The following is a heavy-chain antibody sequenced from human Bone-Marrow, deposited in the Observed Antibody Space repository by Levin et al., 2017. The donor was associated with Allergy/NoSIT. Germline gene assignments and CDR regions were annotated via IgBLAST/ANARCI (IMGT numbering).Heavy chain of an antibody. Sequence: TSETLSLTCTVSGGSISSGDYYWSWIRQPPGKGLEWIGYIYYSGSTYYNPSLKSRLTISVDTSNNQFSLSLSSVTAADTAVYYCARDVIVGPTRNYFDNWGQGTLVPVSS. CDR3: ARDVIVGPTRNYFDN. V-gene: IGHV4-30-4*01. D-gene: IGHD1-26*01. CDR2: IYYSGST. CDR1: GGSISSGDYY. J-gene: IGHJ4*02.